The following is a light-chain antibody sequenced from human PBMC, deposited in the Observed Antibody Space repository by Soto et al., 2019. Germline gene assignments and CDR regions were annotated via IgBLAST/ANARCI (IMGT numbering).Light chain of an antibody. CDR2: DAS. Sequence: DIQMTQSPSTLSASVGDTVTITCRASQTISGWLDWYQQRPGKAPNLLIFDASTLESGVPSRFSGSGSVTTFTLNISSLQSDDFATYYCLQYNGYYRTFGQGTKVEIK. V-gene: IGKV1-5*01. CDR1: QTISGW. CDR3: LQYNGYYRT. J-gene: IGKJ1*01.